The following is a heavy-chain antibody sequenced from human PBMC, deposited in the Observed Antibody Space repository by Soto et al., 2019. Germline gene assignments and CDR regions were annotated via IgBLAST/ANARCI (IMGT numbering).Heavy chain of an antibody. V-gene: IGHV4-31*03. CDR3: ARDPGGQQLADNWFDP. CDR1: GGSISSGGYY. Sequence: PSETLSLTCTVSGGSISSGGYYWSWIRQHPGKGLEWIGYIYYSGSTYYNPSLKSRVTISVDTSKNQFSLKLSSVTAADTAVYYCARDPGGQQLADNWFDPWAQGTLVTVSS. J-gene: IGHJ5*02. D-gene: IGHD6-13*01. CDR2: IYYSGST.